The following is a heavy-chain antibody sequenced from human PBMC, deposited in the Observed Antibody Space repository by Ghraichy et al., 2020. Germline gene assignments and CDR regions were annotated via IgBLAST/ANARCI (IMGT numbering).Heavy chain of an antibody. CDR1: GGSFSTYY. D-gene: IGHD3-10*01. Sequence: SETLSLTCTVSGGSFSTYYWAWIRQPPGKGLEWIGCIFYGGNSNYNPPLKSRVTFSVDTSRNQFSLNLSSVTAADTAVYYCARDSNTMVRYFDLWGRGTLVTVSS. V-gene: IGHV4-59*01. CDR3: ARDSNTMVRYFDL. J-gene: IGHJ2*01. CDR2: IFYGGNS.